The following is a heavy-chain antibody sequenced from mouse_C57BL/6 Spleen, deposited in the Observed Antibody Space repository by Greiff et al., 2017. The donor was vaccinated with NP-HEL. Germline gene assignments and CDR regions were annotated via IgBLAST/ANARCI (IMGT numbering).Heavy chain of an antibody. V-gene: IGHV1-69*01. Sequence: QVRLQQPGAELVMPGASVKLSCKASGYTFTSYWMHWVKQRPGQGLEWIGEIDPSDSYTNYNQKFKGKSTLTVDKSSSTAYMQLSSLTSEDSAVYYCARSDYYGTFFDYWGQGTTLTVSS. CDR3: ARSDYYGTFFDY. D-gene: IGHD1-1*01. CDR2: IDPSDSYT. CDR1: GYTFTSYW. J-gene: IGHJ2*01.